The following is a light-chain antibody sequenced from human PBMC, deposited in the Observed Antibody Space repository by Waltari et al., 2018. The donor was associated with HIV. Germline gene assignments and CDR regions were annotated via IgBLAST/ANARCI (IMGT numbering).Light chain of an antibody. Sequence: QSALTQPASVSGYPGQSIPISCTGTSRDVGGYNLSSWYHQHAGKAPKLMIYEGSKRPSGVSNRFSGSKSGNTASLTISGLQAEDEADYYCCSYAGSSTLYVFGTGTKVTVL. CDR2: EGS. CDR1: SRDVGGYNL. CDR3: CSYAGSSTLYV. J-gene: IGLJ1*01. V-gene: IGLV2-23*01.